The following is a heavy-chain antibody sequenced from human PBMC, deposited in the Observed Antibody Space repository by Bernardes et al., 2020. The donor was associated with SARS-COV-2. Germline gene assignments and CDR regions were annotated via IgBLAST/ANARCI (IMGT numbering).Heavy chain of an antibody. CDR3: AGEVVTLSFYYYYGMDV. D-gene: IGHD2-21*02. J-gene: IGHJ6*02. CDR1: GGSISSSSYY. Sequence: SETLSLTCTVSGGSISSSSYYWGWIRQPPGKGLEWIGSIYYSGSTYYNPSLKSRVTISVDTSKNQFSLKLSSVTAADTAVYYCAGEVVTLSFYYYYGMDVWGQGTTVTVSS. CDR2: IYYSGST. V-gene: IGHV4-39*02.